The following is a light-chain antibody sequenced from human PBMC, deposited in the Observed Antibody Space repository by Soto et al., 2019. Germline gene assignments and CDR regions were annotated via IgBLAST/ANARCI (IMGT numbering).Light chain of an antibody. Sequence: EVVMTQSPATVPVSLGGRVTLSCRASQSVGSNLAWYQQKPGQPPRLLIYEASKRDTGVPTRFSGSGSGTEFTLTITSLQSEDFALYYCQQYNHWPPWTFGQGTKV. V-gene: IGKV3D-15*01. CDR1: QSVGSN. CDR3: QQYNHWPPWT. J-gene: IGKJ1*01. CDR2: EAS.